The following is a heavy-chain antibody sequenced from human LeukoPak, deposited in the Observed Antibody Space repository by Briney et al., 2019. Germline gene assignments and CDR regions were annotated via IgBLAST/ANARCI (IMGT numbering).Heavy chain of an antibody. CDR3: ARDHYYGSGDDYYYYYGMDV. Sequence: SETLSLTCTVSGGSVSSGSYYWSWLRQPPGTGLEWVGYIYYSGSTNYNPSLKSRVTISVDTSKNQFSLKLSSVTAADTAVYYCARDHYYGSGDDYYYYYGMDVWGKGTTVTVSS. D-gene: IGHD3-10*01. CDR1: GGSVSSGSYY. V-gene: IGHV4-61*01. J-gene: IGHJ6*04. CDR2: IYYSGST.